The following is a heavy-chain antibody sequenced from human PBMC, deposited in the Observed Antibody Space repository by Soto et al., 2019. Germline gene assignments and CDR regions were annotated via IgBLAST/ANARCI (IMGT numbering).Heavy chain of an antibody. J-gene: IGHJ6*02. D-gene: IGHD2-8*02. V-gene: IGHV5-51*01. CDR3: ATPGGFGMDV. Sequence: SGESLKISCKASGYGFSTHWIGWVRQLPGKGPEWMGIICPSDSDTRYDPSFQGHVTISADMSINTAYLQWNRLKASDTAMYYCATPGGFGMDVWGQGTPVTVSS. CDR1: GYGFSTHW. CDR2: ICPSDSDT.